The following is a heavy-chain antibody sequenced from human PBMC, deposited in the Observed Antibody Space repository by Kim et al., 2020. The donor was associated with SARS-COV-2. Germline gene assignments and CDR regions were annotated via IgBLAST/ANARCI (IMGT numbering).Heavy chain of an antibody. CDR2: IDPSDSYT. CDR3: ARLSVKYYDFWSGHPAYYFDY. J-gene: IGHJ4*02. D-gene: IGHD3-3*01. Sequence: GESLKISCKGSGYSFTSYWISWVRQMPGKGLEWMGRIDPSDSYTNYSPSFQGHVTISADKSISTAYLQWSSLKASDTAMYYCARLSVKYYDFWSGHPAYYFDYWGQGTLVTVSS. CDR1: GYSFTSYW. V-gene: IGHV5-10-1*01.